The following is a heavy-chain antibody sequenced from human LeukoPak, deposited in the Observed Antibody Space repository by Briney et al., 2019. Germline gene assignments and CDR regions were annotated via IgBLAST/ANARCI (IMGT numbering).Heavy chain of an antibody. V-gene: IGHV1-3*01. CDR1: GYIFTAYA. D-gene: IGHD6-19*01. CDR2: INAGNGIT. J-gene: IGHJ5*02. CDR3: ARDFGSSSGYYWFDP. Sequence: ASVKVSCTASGYIFTAYAIHWVRQAPRQGLEWMGWINAGNGITKYSQKFQGRVTITRDTSATTVYMELSSLRSEDTALYYGARDFGSSSGYYWFDPWGQGTLVTVSS.